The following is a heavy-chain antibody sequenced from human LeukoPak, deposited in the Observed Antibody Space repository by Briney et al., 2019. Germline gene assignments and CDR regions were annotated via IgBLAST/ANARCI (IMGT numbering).Heavy chain of an antibody. Sequence: GGSLRLSCAASGFTFSSNYMSWVRQAPGKGLEGVSVIYSGGSTYYADSVKGRFTISRDNSKNTLYLQMNSLRAEDTAVYYCARDRMGSGWLFDYWGQGTLVTVSS. CDR3: ARDRMGSGWLFDY. V-gene: IGHV3-53*01. J-gene: IGHJ4*02. CDR2: IYSGGST. CDR1: GFTFSSNY. D-gene: IGHD6-19*01.